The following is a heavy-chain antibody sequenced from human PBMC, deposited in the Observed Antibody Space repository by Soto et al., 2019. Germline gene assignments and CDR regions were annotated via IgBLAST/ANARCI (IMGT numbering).Heavy chain of an antibody. D-gene: IGHD3-16*01. Sequence: QVQLVQSGAEMKKPGASVKVSCKASGYTFTSSYIHWVRQAPGQGLEWMAIINPMGGSTNYAQKFQGRVTVTMDTAASTVYMELSSLRSEDTAVYYCGRGLFTGDYGGQGTLVTVSS. J-gene: IGHJ4*02. V-gene: IGHV1-46*03. CDR2: INPMGGST. CDR1: GYTFTSSY. CDR3: GRGLFTGDY.